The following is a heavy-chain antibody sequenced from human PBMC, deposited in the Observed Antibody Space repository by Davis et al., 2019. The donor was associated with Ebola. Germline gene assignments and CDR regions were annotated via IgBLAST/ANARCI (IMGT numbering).Heavy chain of an antibody. V-gene: IGHV4-59*12. D-gene: IGHD7-27*01. CDR1: GFTFSSYW. CDR2: IYYSGST. Sequence: ESLKISCAASGFTFSSYWMSWVRQAPGKGLEWIGSIYYSGSTNYNPSLKSRVTMSLDTSKNQFSLKLSSVTAADTAVYYCARGTWGWDYWGQGILVIVSS. J-gene: IGHJ4*02. CDR3: ARGTWGWDY.